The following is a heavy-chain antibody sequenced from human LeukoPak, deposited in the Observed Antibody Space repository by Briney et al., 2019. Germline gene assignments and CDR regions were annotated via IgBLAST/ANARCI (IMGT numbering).Heavy chain of an antibody. V-gene: IGHV1-18*01. CDR1: GYTFTIYG. D-gene: IGHD6-19*01. Sequence: EASVMVSCNASGYTFTIYGVSWVRQAPGQGLELMGWISAYNGNTNYAQKVRGRVIMTTDTSTRTAYMELRSLRSDDTAVYYCARGLQENLAWLPAFSAFDIWGQGTMVTVSS. CDR3: ARGLQENLAWLPAFSAFDI. J-gene: IGHJ3*02. CDR2: ISAYNGNT.